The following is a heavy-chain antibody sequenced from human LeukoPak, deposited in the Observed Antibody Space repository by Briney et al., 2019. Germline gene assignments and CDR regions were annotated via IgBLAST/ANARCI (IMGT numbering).Heavy chain of an antibody. CDR3: ARTPPDYYDSSGYWFDP. CDR1: GDSINSDY. J-gene: IGHJ5*02. Sequence: SETLSLTCTVSGDSINSDYWNWIRQPPGKGLEWIGFIYYSGSTNYNPSLKSRVTISVDASRNHFSLKLNSVTAADTAVYYCARTPPDYYDSSGYWFDPWGQGTLVTVSS. V-gene: IGHV4-59*08. CDR2: IYYSGST. D-gene: IGHD3-22*01.